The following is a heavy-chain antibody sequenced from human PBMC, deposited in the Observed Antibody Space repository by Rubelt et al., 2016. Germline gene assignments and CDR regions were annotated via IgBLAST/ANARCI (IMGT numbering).Heavy chain of an antibody. D-gene: IGHD5-24*01. CDR2: IYYSGST. CDR3: ARGLDGYNRRAFDI. V-gene: IGHV4-31*03. CDR1: GGSISSGGYY. Sequence: QVQLQESGPGLVKPSQTLSLTCTVSGGSISSGGYYWSWIRQHPGKGLEWIGYIYYSGSTYYNPSLKCRVTISVDTSKNQFSLKLSSVTAADTAVYYCARGLDGYNRRAFDIWGQGTMVTVSS. J-gene: IGHJ3*02.